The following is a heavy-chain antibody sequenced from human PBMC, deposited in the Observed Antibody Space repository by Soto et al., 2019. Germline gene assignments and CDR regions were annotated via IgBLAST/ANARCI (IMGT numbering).Heavy chain of an antibody. D-gene: IGHD5-12*01. V-gene: IGHV4-31*03. CDR3: ARGHNGFNKAFDI. CDR1: GGSITSGGYY. CDR2: VYSSGRT. Sequence: QLQLQESGPGLVRPSQTLSLTCSVSGGSITSGGYYWGWIRQLPGKGLEWVASVYSSGRTYYNPSLESRLSISLDTSKNQFSLFLWSVTVADTAIYYGARGHNGFNKAFDIWGQGAMVTVSS. J-gene: IGHJ3*02.